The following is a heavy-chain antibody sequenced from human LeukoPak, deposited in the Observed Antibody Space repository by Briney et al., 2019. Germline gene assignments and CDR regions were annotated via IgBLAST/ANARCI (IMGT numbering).Heavy chain of an antibody. Sequence: GASVKVSCKASGYTFTSYAMNWVRQAPGQGLEWMGWINTNTGNPTYAQGFTGRFVFSLDTSVSTAYLQISSLKAEDTAVYYCARVPLLYYYDSSGTTNGAFDIWGQGTMVTVSS. CDR3: ARVPLLYYYDSSGTTNGAFDI. J-gene: IGHJ3*02. V-gene: IGHV7-4-1*02. D-gene: IGHD3-22*01. CDR1: GYTFTSYA. CDR2: INTNTGNP.